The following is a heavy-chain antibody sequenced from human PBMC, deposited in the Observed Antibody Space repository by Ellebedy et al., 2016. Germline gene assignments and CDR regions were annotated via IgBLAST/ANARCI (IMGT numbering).Heavy chain of an antibody. Sequence: GGSLRLXXAASGFTFSSYAMSWVRQAPGKGLEWVSAISGSGGSTYYADSVKGRFTISRDNSKNTLYLQMNSLRAEDTAVYYCAKVGEYYYGSGSYYRDVWGKGTTVTVSS. D-gene: IGHD3-10*01. CDR2: ISGSGGST. CDR3: AKVGEYYYGSGSYYRDV. CDR1: GFTFSSYA. J-gene: IGHJ6*04. V-gene: IGHV3-23*01.